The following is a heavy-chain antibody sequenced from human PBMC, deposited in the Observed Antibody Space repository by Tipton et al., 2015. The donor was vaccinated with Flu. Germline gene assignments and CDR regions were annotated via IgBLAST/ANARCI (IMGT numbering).Heavy chain of an antibody. CDR3: ARDHPGGVAADYYYYGMDV. V-gene: IGHV1-18*01. CDR2: ISAYNGNT. CDR1: GYTFTSYG. D-gene: IGHD6-13*01. Sequence: VQSGAEVKKPGASVKVSCKASGYTFTSYGISWVRQAPGQGLEWMGWISAYNGNTNYAQKLQGRVTMTTDTSTSTAYMELRSLRSDDTAVYYCARDHPGGVAADYYYYGMDVWGQGTTVTVSS. J-gene: IGHJ6*02.